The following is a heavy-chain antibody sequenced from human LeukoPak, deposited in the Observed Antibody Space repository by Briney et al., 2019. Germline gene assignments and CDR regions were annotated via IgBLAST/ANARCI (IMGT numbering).Heavy chain of an antibody. D-gene: IGHD6-13*01. CDR2: IYYSGST. Sequence: SETLSLTCTVSGGSISSYYWSWIRQPPGKGLEWIGYIYYSGSTNYNPSLKSRVTISVDTSKNQFSLKLSSVTAADTAVYYCARIFSSSPDKYYHYYYMDVWGKGTTVTVSS. CDR1: GGSISSYY. V-gene: IGHV4-59*01. J-gene: IGHJ6*03. CDR3: ARIFSSSPDKYYHYYYMDV.